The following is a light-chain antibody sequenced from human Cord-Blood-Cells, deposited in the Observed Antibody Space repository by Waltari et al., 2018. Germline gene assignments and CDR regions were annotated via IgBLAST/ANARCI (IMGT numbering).Light chain of an antibody. CDR1: SSDVGGYNY. Sequence: QSALTQPASVPVSPGQSITLSCTGTSSDVGGYNYASCYQQHPGKAPKLMINDVSKRPSGVSNRFSGSKSGNTASLTISGLQAEDEADYYCSSYTSSSTYVFGTGTKVTVL. CDR2: DVS. V-gene: IGLV2-14*01. CDR3: SSYTSSSTYV. J-gene: IGLJ1*01.